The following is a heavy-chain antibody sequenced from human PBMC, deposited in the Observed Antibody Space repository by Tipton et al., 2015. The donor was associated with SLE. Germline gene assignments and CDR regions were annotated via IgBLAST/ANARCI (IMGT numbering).Heavy chain of an antibody. Sequence: TLSLTCAVSGFSISSGYYWGWLRQPPGKGLEWIGSMFHTGNTYYNPSLRSRVTISIDTSKNQFSLNLNSVTAADTAVYYCARRRYGDFLLPDAFDIWGQGTMVPVSS. CDR1: GFSISSGYY. J-gene: IGHJ3*02. CDR2: MFHTGNT. CDR3: ARRRYGDFLLPDAFDI. D-gene: IGHD4-17*01. V-gene: IGHV4-38-2*01.